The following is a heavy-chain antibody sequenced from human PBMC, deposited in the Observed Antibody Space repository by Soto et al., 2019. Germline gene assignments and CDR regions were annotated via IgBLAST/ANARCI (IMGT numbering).Heavy chain of an antibody. CDR3: ARVMVVAQHALIDY. CDR2: IYYSGST. V-gene: IGHV4-59*01. J-gene: IGHJ4*02. D-gene: IGHD2-15*01. Sequence: QVQLQESGPGLVKPSETLSLTCTVSGGSISSYYWSWIRQPPGKGLEWIGYIYYSGSTNYNPSRKSRVTISVDTSKNQFSLKLSSVTAADTAVYYCARVMVVAQHALIDYWGQGTLVTVSS. CDR1: GGSISSYY.